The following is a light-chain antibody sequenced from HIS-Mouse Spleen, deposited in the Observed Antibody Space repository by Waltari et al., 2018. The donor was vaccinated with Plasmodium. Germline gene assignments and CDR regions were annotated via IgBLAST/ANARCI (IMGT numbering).Light chain of an antibody. V-gene: IGKV1-39*01. CDR2: AAS. CDR1: QSISSY. J-gene: IGKJ1*01. CDR3: QQSYSTWT. Sequence: IQMTQSPSSLSASVGVRVTITCRASQSISSYLNWYQQKPGKAPNLLIYAASSLQSGVPSRFSGSGSGTDFTLTSSSLQPEDFATYYCQQSYSTWTFGQGTKVEIK.